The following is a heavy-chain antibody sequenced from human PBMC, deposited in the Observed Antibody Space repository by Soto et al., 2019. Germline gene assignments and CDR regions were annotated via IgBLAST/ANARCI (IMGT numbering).Heavy chain of an antibody. CDR3: ARDLPPEDY. Sequence: VQLVQSGAEVKKPGASVKVSCRASGYTFTSYGISWVRQAPGQGLEWMGWIRAYNGNTNYAQKPQGRVTMTTDTSTITAYMELTSLRSDDTAVYFCARDLPPEDYWGQGTLVTVSS. CDR1: GYTFTSYG. V-gene: IGHV1-18*01. J-gene: IGHJ4*02. CDR2: IRAYNGNT.